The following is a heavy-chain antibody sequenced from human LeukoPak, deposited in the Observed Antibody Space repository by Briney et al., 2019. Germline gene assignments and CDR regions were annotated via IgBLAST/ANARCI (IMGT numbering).Heavy chain of an antibody. Sequence: SETLSLTCAVYGGSFSGYYWSWIRQPPGKGLEWIGEIYHSGSTNYNPSLKSRVTISVDKSKNQFSLKLSSVTAADTAVYYCARGSWRYYYDSSGYYYFDYWGQGTLVTVSS. CDR1: GGSFSGYY. CDR3: ARGSWRYYYDSSGYYYFDY. CDR2: IYHSGST. J-gene: IGHJ4*02. V-gene: IGHV4-34*01. D-gene: IGHD3-22*01.